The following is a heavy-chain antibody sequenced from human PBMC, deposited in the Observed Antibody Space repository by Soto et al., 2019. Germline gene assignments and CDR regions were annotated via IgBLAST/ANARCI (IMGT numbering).Heavy chain of an antibody. CDR2: ISSDGHHQ. J-gene: IGHJ4*02. Sequence: WSLRLSCATPGFSFYDYAMYWVRQAPGQGLEWVAIISSDGHHQFYLDNLRGRFTVSRDNSKNTLYLQMNSLRPEDTAVYYCSRGTYYPQSSGLHADYWGPGTVVTVSS. CDR1: GFSFYDYA. D-gene: IGHD3-22*01. V-gene: IGHV3-30*03. CDR3: SRGTYYPQSSGLHADY.